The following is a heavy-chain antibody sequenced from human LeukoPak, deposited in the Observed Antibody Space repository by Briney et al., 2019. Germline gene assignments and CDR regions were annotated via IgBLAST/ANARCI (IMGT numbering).Heavy chain of an antibody. CDR2: ISYDGSNK. CDR1: GFTFSSYG. J-gene: IGHJ4*02. CDR3: AKAPGPMYYYDSSGYCDY. D-gene: IGHD3-22*01. V-gene: IGHV3-30*18. Sequence: PGGSLRLSCAASGFTFSSYGMHWVRQAPGKGLEWVAVISYDGSNKYYADSVKGRFTISRDNSKNTLYLQMNSLRAEDTAVYYCAKAPGPMYYYDSSGYCDYWGQGTLVTVSS.